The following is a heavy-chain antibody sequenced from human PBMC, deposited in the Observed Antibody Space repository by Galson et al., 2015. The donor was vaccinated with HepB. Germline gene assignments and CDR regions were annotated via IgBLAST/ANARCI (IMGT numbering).Heavy chain of an antibody. CDR3: AKDIREYYYDSSGYSGYYYYGMDV. Sequence: SLRLSCAASGFTFDDYTMHWVRQAPGKGLEWVSLISWDGGSTYYADSVKGRFTISRDNSKNSLYLQMNSLRTEDTALYYCAKDIREYYYDSSGYSGYYYYGMDVWGQGTTVTVSS. CDR1: GFTFDDYT. D-gene: IGHD3-22*01. V-gene: IGHV3-43*01. CDR2: ISWDGGST. J-gene: IGHJ6*02.